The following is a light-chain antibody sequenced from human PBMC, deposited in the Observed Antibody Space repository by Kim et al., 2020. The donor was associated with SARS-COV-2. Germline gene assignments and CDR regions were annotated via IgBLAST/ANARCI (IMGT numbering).Light chain of an antibody. J-gene: IGLJ1*01. CDR1: SLRSYY. CDR3: NSRDSSGNHHYV. CDR2: GKN. V-gene: IGLV3-19*01. Sequence: FGQTVRITCQGYSLRSYYASWDQQKPGQAPVLVINGKNNRHSGIPDRFSGSSSGNTASLTITGAQAEDEADYYCNSRDSSGNHHYVFGTGTKVTV.